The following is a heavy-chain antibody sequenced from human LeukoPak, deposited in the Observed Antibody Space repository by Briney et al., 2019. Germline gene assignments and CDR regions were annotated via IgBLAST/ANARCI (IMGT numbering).Heavy chain of an antibody. CDR3: AKDRPLRYFDYMDV. D-gene: IGHD3-9*01. V-gene: IGHV3-30*02. CDR1: GFTFSSYG. J-gene: IGHJ6*03. Sequence: GGSLRLSCKASGFTFSSYGMHWVRQAPGKGLEWVAFIRYDGSNKYYADSVKGRFTISRDNSKNTLYLQMNSLRAEDTAVYYCAKDRPLRYFDYMDVWGKGTTVTVSS. CDR2: IRYDGSNK.